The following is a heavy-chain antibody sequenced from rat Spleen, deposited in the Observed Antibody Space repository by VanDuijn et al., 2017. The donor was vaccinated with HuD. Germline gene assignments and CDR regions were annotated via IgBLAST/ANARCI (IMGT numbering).Heavy chain of an antibody. V-gene: IGHV2-30*01. CDR2: IWTGGST. CDR1: GFSLTSYN. CDR3: AREYYDGSYYYFDY. D-gene: IGHD1-12*02. J-gene: IGHJ2*01. Sequence: QVQLKESGPGLVQPSQTLSLTCTVSGFSLTSYNVHWVRQPTGKGLEWMGIIWTGGSTDYNSALKSRRSISRDTSKSQVFLKMNSLQTEDIATYYCAREYYDGSYYYFDYWGQGVMVTVSS.